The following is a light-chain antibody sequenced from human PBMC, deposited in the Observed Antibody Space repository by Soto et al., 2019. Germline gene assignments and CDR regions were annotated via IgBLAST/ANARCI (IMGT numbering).Light chain of an antibody. Sequence: QSVLTQPPSASGTPGQRVTISCSGGSYNIGKNLVYWYQQRPGTAPKLLIFKSNARPPGVPDRFSGSNSGSSASLASSGHGAEDEDDYFYAAWNDSLSAWVFGGGTKLTVL. CDR3: AAWNDSLSAWV. J-gene: IGLJ3*02. CDR1: SYNIGKNL. V-gene: IGLV1-47*01. CDR2: KSN.